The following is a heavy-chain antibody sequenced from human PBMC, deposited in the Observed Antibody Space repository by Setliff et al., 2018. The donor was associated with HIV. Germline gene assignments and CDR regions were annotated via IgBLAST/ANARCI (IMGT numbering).Heavy chain of an antibody. V-gene: IGHV4-34*01. CDR1: GASFSDYY. Sequence: SETLSLTCAAYGASFSDYYWTWIRQSPGKGLEWIGEINHSGDTNYNPSLKSRVTLSVDLSKNQFSLNLTSVSAADTAVYYCARFYGNYETDNWFDPWGHGILVTVSS. D-gene: IGHD3-3*01. J-gene: IGHJ5*02. CDR3: ARFYGNYETDNWFDP. CDR2: INHSGDT.